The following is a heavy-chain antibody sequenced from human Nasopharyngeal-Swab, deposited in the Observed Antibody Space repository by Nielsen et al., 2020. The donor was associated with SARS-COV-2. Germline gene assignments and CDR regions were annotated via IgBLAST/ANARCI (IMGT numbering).Heavy chain of an antibody. CDR2: IFTGLST. Sequence: GESLKLSCAASGLTVNSNYLSWVRQAPGKGLEWVSVIFTGLSTYYADSVGGRFTISRDSSKNTVYLQMNSLRAEDTALHYCATHSPNNNCRDATCRYYYYYMGVWGKGTTVTVSS. CDR1: GLTVNSNY. CDR3: ATHSPNNNCRDATCRYYYYYMGV. V-gene: IGHV3-66*01. J-gene: IGHJ6*03. D-gene: IGHD3-10*01.